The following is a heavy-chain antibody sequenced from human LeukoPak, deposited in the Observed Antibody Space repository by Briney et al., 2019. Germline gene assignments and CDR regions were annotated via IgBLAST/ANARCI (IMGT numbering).Heavy chain of an antibody. Sequence: PSETLSLTCAVYGGSFSGYYWSWIRQPPGKGLEWIGYIYYSGSTYYNPSLKSRVTISVDTSKNQFSLKLSSVTAADTAVYYCARDFSSGQSALDAFDIWGQGTMVTVSS. CDR2: IYYSGST. J-gene: IGHJ3*02. D-gene: IGHD3-22*01. CDR3: ARDFSSGQSALDAFDI. CDR1: GGSFSGYY. V-gene: IGHV4-34*09.